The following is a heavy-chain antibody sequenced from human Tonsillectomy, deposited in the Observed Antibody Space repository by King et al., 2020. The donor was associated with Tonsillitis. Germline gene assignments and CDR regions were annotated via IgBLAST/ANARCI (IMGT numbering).Heavy chain of an antibody. J-gene: IGHJ6*02. V-gene: IGHV1-8*01. CDR1: GYTFTSYD. Sequence: QLVQSGAEVKKPGASVKVSCKASGYTFTSYDINWVRQATGQGLEWMGWMNPNNGNTGYVQKFQGRVTMTRNTSITTAYLELSSLRSEDTAVYYCARGARWELPPVFWGQGTTVTVSS. D-gene: IGHD1-26*01. CDR2: MNPNNGNT. CDR3: ARGARWELPPVF.